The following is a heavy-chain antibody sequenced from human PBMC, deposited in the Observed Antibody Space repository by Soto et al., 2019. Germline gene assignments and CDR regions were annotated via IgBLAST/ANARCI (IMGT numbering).Heavy chain of an antibody. CDR1: GFTFSSYA. CDR2: ISGSGGST. D-gene: IGHD3-16*01. J-gene: IGHJ5*02. CDR3: AKCPGEAPVSDWFDP. Sequence: PGESLKISCAASGFTFSSYAMSWVRQAPGKGLEWVSAISGSGGSTYYADSVKGRFTISRDNSKNTLYLQMNSLRAEDTAVYYCAKCPGEAPVSDWFDPWGQGALVTVSS. V-gene: IGHV3-23*01.